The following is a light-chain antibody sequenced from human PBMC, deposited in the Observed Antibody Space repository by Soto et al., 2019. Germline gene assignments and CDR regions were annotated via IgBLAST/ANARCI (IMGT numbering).Light chain of an antibody. J-gene: IGKJ1*01. CDR1: QSVSSTY. Sequence: ESILTECPGILSLSRGVRRAFSCRASQSVSSTYLAWYQQKPGQAPRLLIYGASSRATGIPDRFSGSGSGTDFTLTISRLEPEDFAVYYCQQYRTFGQGTKVDI. V-gene: IGKV3-20*01. CDR3: QQYRT. CDR2: GAS.